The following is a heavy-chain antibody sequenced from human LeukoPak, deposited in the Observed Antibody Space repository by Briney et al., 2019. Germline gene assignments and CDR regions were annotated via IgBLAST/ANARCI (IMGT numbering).Heavy chain of an antibody. CDR2: IKQDGSEK. Sequence: GGSLRLSCAASGFTFSSYWMSWVRQAPGKGLEWVANIKQDGSEKYYVDSVKGRFTISRDNAKNSLYLQMNSLRAEDTAVYYCAREGTSSGWGFDYWGQGTLVTVSS. J-gene: IGHJ4*02. D-gene: IGHD6-19*01. CDR1: GFTFSSYW. V-gene: IGHV3-7*01. CDR3: AREGTSSGWGFDY.